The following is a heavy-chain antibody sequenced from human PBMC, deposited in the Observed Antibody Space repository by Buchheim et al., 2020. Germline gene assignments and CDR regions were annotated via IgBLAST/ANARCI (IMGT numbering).Heavy chain of an antibody. V-gene: IGHV4-30-4*01. Sequence: QVQLQESGPGLVKPSQTLSLTCTVSGGSISSGDYYWTWIRQPAGEGLEWIGYIYFSGSTYYNPALKSRVIISVDTSKNQFSLRLSSVTAADTAVYYCARENRWGVTGTQNPFDYWGQGTL. CDR2: IYFSGST. CDR1: GGSISSGDYY. D-gene: IGHD1-20*01. J-gene: IGHJ4*02. CDR3: ARENRWGVTGTQNPFDY.